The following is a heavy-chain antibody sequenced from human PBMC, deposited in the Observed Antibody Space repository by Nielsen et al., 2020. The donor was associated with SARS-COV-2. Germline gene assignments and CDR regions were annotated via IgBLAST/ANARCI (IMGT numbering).Heavy chain of an antibody. J-gene: IGHJ4*02. V-gene: IGHV1-69*01. CDR2: IIPIFGTA. D-gene: IGHD6-13*01. CDR3: ARSQWGYSSSWPSLFDY. Sequence: WVRQAPGQGLEWMGGIIPIFGTANYAQKFQGRVTITADESTSTAYMELSSLRSEDTAVYYCARSQWGYSSSWPSLFDYWGQGTLVTVSS.